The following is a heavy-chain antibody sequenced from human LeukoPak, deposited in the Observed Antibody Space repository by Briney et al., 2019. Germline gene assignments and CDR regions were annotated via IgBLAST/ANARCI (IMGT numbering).Heavy chain of an antibody. D-gene: IGHD2-15*01. Sequence: SETLSLTCAVYGGSFSGYYWSWIRQPPGKGLEWIGEINHSGSTNYNPSLKSRVTISVDTSKNQFSLKLSSVTAADTAVYYCAREVRGCNYWGQGTLVTVSS. V-gene: IGHV4-34*01. CDR3: AREVRGCNY. J-gene: IGHJ4*02. CDR1: GGSFSGYY. CDR2: INHSGST.